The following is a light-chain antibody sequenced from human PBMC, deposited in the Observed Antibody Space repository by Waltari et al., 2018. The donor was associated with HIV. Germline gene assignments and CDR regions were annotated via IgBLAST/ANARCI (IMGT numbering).Light chain of an antibody. V-gene: IGLV9-49*01. Sequence: QPVLTPPPSASASLGASVTLTSTLSSGYRDYTVAWSHPSPGTRPRFVMRVGTGGIVGSKGDGIPDRFSVLGSGLNRYLTIKNIQEEDESDYHCGADHGSGSNFVYWVFGGGTKLTVL. CDR3: GADHGSGSNFVYWV. J-gene: IGLJ3*02. CDR2: VGTGGIVG. CDR1: SGYRDYT.